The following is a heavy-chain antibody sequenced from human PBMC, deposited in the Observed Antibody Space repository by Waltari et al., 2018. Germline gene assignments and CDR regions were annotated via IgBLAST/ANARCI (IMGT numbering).Heavy chain of an antibody. V-gene: IGHV3-7*01. CDR2: RVTDGSEE. J-gene: IGHJ3*02. Sequence: EVQLVESGGGLVQPGGSLRLYCAASGFTLSRYWRSWVRQAPGKGPGWVANRVTDGSEEYYVDSVRGRFTISRDNAKNSLYLQMNSLRPEDTAVYYCARDQWFAFDIWGHGTMVTVSS. CDR1: GFTLSRYW. D-gene: IGHD3-22*01. CDR3: ARDQWFAFDI.